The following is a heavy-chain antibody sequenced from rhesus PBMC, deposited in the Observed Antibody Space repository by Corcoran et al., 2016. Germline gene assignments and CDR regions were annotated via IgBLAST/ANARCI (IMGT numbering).Heavy chain of an antibody. CDR2: IYGSGGGT. Sequence: QVQLQESGPGLVKPSETLSLTCAVSGGSISDDYYWSWIRQPPGKGLEWIGYIYGSGGGTNYNPSLKMRVTMSIDTSKNQFSLKRSSVTAADTAVYYWARPWGIAAAGSDYWGQGVLVTVSS. J-gene: IGHJ4*01. V-gene: IGHV4-106*01. CDR1: GGSISDDYY. CDR3: ARPWGIAAAGSDY. D-gene: IGHD6-31*01.